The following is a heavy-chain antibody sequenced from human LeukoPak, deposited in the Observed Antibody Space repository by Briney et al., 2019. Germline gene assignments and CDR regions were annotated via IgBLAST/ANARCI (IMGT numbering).Heavy chain of an antibody. CDR3: ARGPYGDYDFYYYYGMDV. CDR2: VSGSGSNT. D-gene: IGHD4-17*01. Sequence: GGSLRLSCAASDFTFTSYAMSWVRQAPGKGLEWVSTVSGSGSNTYYADSVKGRYTISRDNAKNTLYLQMNSLRAEDTAVYYCARGPYGDYDFYYYYGMDVWGQGTTVTVSS. CDR1: DFTFTSYA. V-gene: IGHV3-23*01. J-gene: IGHJ6*02.